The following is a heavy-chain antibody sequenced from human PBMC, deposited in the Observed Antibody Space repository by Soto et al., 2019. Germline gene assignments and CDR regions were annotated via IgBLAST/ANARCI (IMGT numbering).Heavy chain of an antibody. J-gene: IGHJ5*02. V-gene: IGHV4-39*01. CDR1: GGSISSSSYY. Sequence: SETLSLTCTVSGGSISSSSYYWGWIRQPPGKGLEWIGTVYYSGSTYYNPSLKSRVTISVDASKNQFSLRLSSVTAADTAVYYCARLESDSGGDYYGGFDPWGQGTLVTVSS. D-gene: IGHD3-22*01. CDR2: VYYSGST. CDR3: ARLESDSGGDYYGGFDP.